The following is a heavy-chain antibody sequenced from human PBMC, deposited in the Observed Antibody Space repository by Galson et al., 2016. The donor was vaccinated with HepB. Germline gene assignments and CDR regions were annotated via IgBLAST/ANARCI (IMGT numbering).Heavy chain of an antibody. D-gene: IGHD6-13*01. CDR3: TRTIAATAGID. J-gene: IGHJ4*02. V-gene: IGHV3-7*04. CDR1: GFTFSSYW. Sequence: SLRLSCAASGFTFSSYWMSWVRQAPGKGLEWLANIKQDGSEKYYVDSVRGRFTISRDNAMNSLYLHMSSLRAEDPALYYCTRTIAATAGIDWGQGTLVTVSS. CDR2: IKQDGSEK.